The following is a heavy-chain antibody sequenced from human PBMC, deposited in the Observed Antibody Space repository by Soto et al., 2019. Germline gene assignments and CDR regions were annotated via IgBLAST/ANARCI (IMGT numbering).Heavy chain of an antibody. CDR3: ARHLYSGDSSGSFGY. CDR1: DDSIGRRNYC. V-gene: IGHV4-39*01. CDR2: IFCSGNA. Sequence: QLQLQESGPGLVKPSETLSLTCTVSDDSIGRRNYCWGGIRQPPGKGLEWIGYIFCSGNAHYNPSLKSRVTISLDTSNHHFSLRVSSVTAADTAVYYCARHLYSGDSSGSFGYWGPGALVIVSS. J-gene: IGHJ4*02. D-gene: IGHD6-19*01.